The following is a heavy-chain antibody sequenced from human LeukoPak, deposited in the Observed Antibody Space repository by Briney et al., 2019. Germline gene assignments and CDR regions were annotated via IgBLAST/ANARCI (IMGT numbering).Heavy chain of an antibody. CDR2: ISYDGSNK. Sequence: PGGSLRLSCAASGFTFSNYGMHWVRQAPGKGLGWVAVISYDGSNKYYADSVKGRFTISRDSSKNTLYLQMNGLRAEDTAVYYCAKIALSSDTFDYWGQGTLVTVSS. CDR1: GFTFSNYG. D-gene: IGHD3-16*02. V-gene: IGHV3-30*18. CDR3: AKIALSSDTFDY. J-gene: IGHJ4*02.